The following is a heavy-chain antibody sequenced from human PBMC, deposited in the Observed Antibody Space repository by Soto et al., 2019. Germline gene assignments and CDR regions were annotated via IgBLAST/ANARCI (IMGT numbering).Heavy chain of an antibody. CDR1: GGTFSSYA. CDR3: ARVYCSSTSCLRYNWFDP. J-gene: IGHJ5*02. D-gene: IGHD2-2*01. CDR2: IIPIFGTA. Sequence: SVKVSCKASGGTFSSYAISWVRQAPGQGLEWMGGIIPIFGTANYAQKFQGRVTITADESTSTAYMELSSLRSEDTAVYYCARVYCSSTSCLRYNWFDPWGRGTLVTVSS. V-gene: IGHV1-69*13.